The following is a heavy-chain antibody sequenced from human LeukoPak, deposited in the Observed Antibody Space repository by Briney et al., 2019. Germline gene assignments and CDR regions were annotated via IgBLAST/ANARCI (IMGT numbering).Heavy chain of an antibody. J-gene: IGHJ4*02. CDR3: ARHPPLWFDY. V-gene: IGHV4-39*01. Sequence: SETLSLTCTVSGGSISSSSYYWGWIRQPQGKGLEWIGSIYYSGSTYYNPSLKSRVTISVDTSKNQFSLKLSSVTAADTAVYYCARHPPLWFDYWGQGTLVTVSS. D-gene: IGHD3-10*01. CDR2: IYYSGST. CDR1: GGSISSSSYY.